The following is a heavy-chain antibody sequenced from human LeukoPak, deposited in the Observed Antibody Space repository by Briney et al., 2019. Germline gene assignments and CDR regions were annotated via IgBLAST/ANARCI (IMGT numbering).Heavy chain of an antibody. V-gene: IGHV1-3*01. CDR2: INAGNGNT. Sequence: ASVKVSCKASGYTFTSYAMHWVRQAPGQRLEWMGWINAGNGNTKYSQKFQGRVTITRDTSASTAYMELSSLRSEDTAVYYCARPIVATIMGPYNWFDPWGQGTLVTVSS. CDR1: GYTFTSYA. CDR3: ARPIVATIMGPYNWFDP. D-gene: IGHD5-12*01. J-gene: IGHJ5*02.